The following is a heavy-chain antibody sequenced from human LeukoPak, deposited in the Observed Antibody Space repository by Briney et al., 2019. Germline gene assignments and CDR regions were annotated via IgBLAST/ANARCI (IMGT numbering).Heavy chain of an antibody. CDR3: ARTTRECSGSCAVVEY. D-gene: IGHD2-15*01. Sequence: GASVTVSCKASGYTFTGYHMHWVRQAPGQGLEWMGWINPNSGDTNYAQRFQGRVTMTRDASISTAYMDLSGLRSDDTAIYYCARTTRECSGSCAVVEYWGQGTLVSVSS. V-gene: IGHV1-2*02. CDR1: GYTFTGYH. J-gene: IGHJ4*02. CDR2: INPNSGDT.